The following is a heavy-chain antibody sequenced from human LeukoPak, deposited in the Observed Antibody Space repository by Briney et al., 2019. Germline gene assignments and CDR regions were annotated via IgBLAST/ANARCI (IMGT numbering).Heavy chain of an antibody. CDR1: GFTFSSYG. CDR2: ISYDGSNK. Sequence: GGSLRLSCAASGFTFSSYGMHWVRQAPGKGLEWVAVISYDGSNKYYADSVKGRSTISRDNSKNTLYLQMNSLRAEDTAVYYCARLRRGSGWYFDYWGQGTLVTVSS. J-gene: IGHJ4*02. V-gene: IGHV3-30*03. D-gene: IGHD6-19*01. CDR3: ARLRRGSGWYFDY.